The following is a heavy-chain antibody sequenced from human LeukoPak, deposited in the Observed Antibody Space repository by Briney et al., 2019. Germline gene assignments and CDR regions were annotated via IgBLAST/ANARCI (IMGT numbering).Heavy chain of an antibody. CDR1: GDSVFSNSS. Sequence: SQTLSLTCAISGDSVFSNSSWNWIRQSPSRGLEWLGRTYYRSKWYNDYVVSVKSRININPDTSKNQFSLRLNSVTPEDTAVYYCAILRTASSFDFWGQGTLVTVSS. CDR3: AILRTASSFDF. CDR2: TYYRSKWYN. J-gene: IGHJ4*02. D-gene: IGHD1-1*01. V-gene: IGHV6-1*01.